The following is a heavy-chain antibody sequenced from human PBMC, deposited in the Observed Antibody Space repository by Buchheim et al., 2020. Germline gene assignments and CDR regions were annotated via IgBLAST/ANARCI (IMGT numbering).Heavy chain of an antibody. CDR1: GFTFSVFT. D-gene: IGHD2-2*02. Sequence: EVQLLESGGGLFNPGGSLRLSCAPSGFTFSVFTMNWARQAPGGGLEWVASICSTGVKIYSADSLKGRFTISRDNAKNSLDLQMNSLRVEDTAVYYCARGYCSTTSCYTREESMDVWGKGTT. J-gene: IGHJ6*03. V-gene: IGHV3-21*01. CDR3: ARGYCSTTSCYTREESMDV. CDR2: ICSTGVKI.